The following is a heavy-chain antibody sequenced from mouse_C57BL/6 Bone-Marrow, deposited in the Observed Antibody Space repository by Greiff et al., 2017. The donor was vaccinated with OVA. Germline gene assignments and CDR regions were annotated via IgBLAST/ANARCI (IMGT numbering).Heavy chain of an antibody. J-gene: IGHJ2*01. V-gene: IGHV1-39*01. D-gene: IGHD2-1*01. CDR3: ARGDRIYYGNHGGY. CDR2: INPNYGTT. CDR1: GYSFTDYN. Sequence: EVHLVESGPELVKPGASVKISCKASGYSFTDYNMNWVKQSNGKSLEWIGVINPNYGTTSYNQKFKGKATLTVDQSSSTAYMQLNSLTSEDSAVYYCARGDRIYYGNHGGYWGQGTTLTVSS.